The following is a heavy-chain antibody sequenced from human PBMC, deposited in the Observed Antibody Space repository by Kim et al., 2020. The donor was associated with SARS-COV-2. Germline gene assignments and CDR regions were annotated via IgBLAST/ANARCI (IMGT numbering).Heavy chain of an antibody. D-gene: IGHD6-19*01. CDR2: IYHSGST. CDR3: ASLAVAGTWGVDY. CDR1: GYSISSGYY. J-gene: IGHJ4*02. V-gene: IGHV4-38-2*02. Sequence: SETLSLTCTVSGYSISSGYYWGWIRQPPGKGLEWIGSIYHSGSTYYNPSLKSRVTISVDTSKNQFSLKLSSVTAADTAVYYCASLAVAGTWGVDYWGQGTLVTVSS.